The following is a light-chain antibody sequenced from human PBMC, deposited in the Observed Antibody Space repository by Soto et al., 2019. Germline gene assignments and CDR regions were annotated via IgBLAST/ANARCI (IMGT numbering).Light chain of an antibody. Sequence: EIVMTHSPATLSVSPGERATLSCRASQSVSSNLAWYQQKPGQAPRLLIYGASTRAPGIPARFSGSGSGTEFTLTITSLQSEDFAVYYCQQYNNWPPWTFGQGTKVEIK. CDR3: QQYNNWPPWT. J-gene: IGKJ1*01. V-gene: IGKV3-15*01. CDR1: QSVSSN. CDR2: GAS.